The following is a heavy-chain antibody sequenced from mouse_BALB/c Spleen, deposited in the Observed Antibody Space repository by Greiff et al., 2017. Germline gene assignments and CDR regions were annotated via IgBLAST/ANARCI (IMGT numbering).Heavy chain of an antibody. V-gene: IGHV3-6*02. CDR1: GYSITSGYY. CDR3: ARVDTTASYYYAMDY. J-gene: IGHJ4*01. CDR2: ISYDGSN. D-gene: IGHD1-2*01. Sequence: EVQLVESGPGLVKPSQSLSLTCSVTGYSITSGYYWNWIRQFPGNKLEWMGYISYDGSNNYNPSLKNRISITRDTSKNQFFLKLNSVTTEDTATYYCARVDTTASYYYAMDYWGQGTSVTVSS.